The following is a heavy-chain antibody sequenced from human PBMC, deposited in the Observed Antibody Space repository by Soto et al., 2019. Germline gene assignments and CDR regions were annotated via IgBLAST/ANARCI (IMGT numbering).Heavy chain of an antibody. CDR3: ARGDVSLWFGELFGAFDI. D-gene: IGHD3-10*01. Sequence: PSQPLSLTCAISGDSVSSNSAAWNWIRQSPSRGLEWLGRTYYRSKWYNDYAVSVKSRITINPDTSKNQFSLQLNSVTPEDTAVYYCARGDVSLWFGELFGAFDIWGQGTMVTVSS. CDR1: GDSVSSNSAA. CDR2: TYYRSKWYN. J-gene: IGHJ3*02. V-gene: IGHV6-1*01.